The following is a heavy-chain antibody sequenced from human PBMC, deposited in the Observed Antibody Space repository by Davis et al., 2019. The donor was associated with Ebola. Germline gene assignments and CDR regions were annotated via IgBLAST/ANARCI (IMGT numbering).Heavy chain of an antibody. D-gene: IGHD6-19*01. CDR3: ARDSEVADLYYYYGMDV. CDR1: GYTFTSYG. Sequence: AASVKVSCKASGYTFTSYGISWVRQAPGQGLEWMGWISAYNGNTNYAQKLQGRVTMTTDTSTSTAYMELRSLRSDDTAVYYCARDSEVADLYYYYGMDVWGKGTTVTVSS. J-gene: IGHJ6*04. V-gene: IGHV1-18*01. CDR2: ISAYNGNT.